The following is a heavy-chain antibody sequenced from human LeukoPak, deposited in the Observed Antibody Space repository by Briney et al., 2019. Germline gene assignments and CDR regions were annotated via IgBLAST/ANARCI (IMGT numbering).Heavy chain of an antibody. CDR1: GFTFSDFW. CDR3: TRSLYSGTNSDY. J-gene: IGHJ4*02. D-gene: IGHD1-26*01. CDR2: IRTDGEVT. Sequence: GGSLRLSCAASGFTFSDFWMHWVRQGPEKGLVWVSRIRTDGEVTDYADSVKGRFTIFRDNTKSTLYLQMNSLRVEDTAVYYCTRSLYSGTNSDYWGQGTLVTVSS. V-gene: IGHV3-74*01.